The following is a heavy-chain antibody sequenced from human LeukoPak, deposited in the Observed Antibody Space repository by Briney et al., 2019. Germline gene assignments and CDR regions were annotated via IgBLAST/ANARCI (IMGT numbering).Heavy chain of an antibody. V-gene: IGHV6-1*01. CDR3: ARRVAVTGIYCFDH. J-gene: IGHJ4*02. D-gene: IGHD6-19*01. Sequence: SQTLSLTCAISGDGVSSNSAAWNWIRQSPSRGLEWLGRTYYRSKWDNDYAESVKSRITINPDTSKNQFSLRLTSVTAADTAVYYCARRVAVTGIYCFDHWGQGTPVTVSS. CDR1: GDGVSSNSAA. CDR2: TYYRSKWDN.